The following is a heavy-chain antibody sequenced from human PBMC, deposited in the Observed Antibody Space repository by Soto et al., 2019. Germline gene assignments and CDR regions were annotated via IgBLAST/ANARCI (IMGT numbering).Heavy chain of an antibody. V-gene: IGHV4-59*01. CDR2: VYYSGTT. Sequence: ETLSLTCTVSNGSISTYYWSWVRQAPGKGLEWIGYVYYSGTTNYNPSLKSRVTISVDTSKNQFSLKLKSVTAADTAVYYYAKDYLWTGFDPWGQGILVTVSS. CDR3: AKDYLWTGFDP. CDR1: NGSISTYY. D-gene: IGHD2-21*01. J-gene: IGHJ5*02.